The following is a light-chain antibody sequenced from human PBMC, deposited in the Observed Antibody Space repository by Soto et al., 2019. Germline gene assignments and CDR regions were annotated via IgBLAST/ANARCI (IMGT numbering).Light chain of an antibody. CDR2: DNS. CDR3: QVWDSSVLHHV. Sequence: SYELTQSPSVSMAPGQTARITCGGDNIATKTVHWFQQRPGQAPVLVVFDNSDRPSGIPERFSGSNSGATATLTISRVEAGDEADYYCQVWDSSVLHHVFGTGTKLTVL. J-gene: IGLJ1*01. V-gene: IGLV3-21*02. CDR1: NIATKT.